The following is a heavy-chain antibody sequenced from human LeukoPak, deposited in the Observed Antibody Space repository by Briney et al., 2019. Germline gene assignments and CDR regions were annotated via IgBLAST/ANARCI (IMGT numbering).Heavy chain of an antibody. D-gene: IGHD2-2*02. CDR2: IIPILVIA. CDR1: VDTLSSYT. CDR3: ARGSSEYCSSTSCYTLYWFDP. V-gene: IGHV1-69*02. J-gene: IGHJ5*02. Sequence: SVKVSCKASVDTLSSYTISWVRQAPEQGLEWMGRIIPILVIANYAQKFQGRFTTTADKSTSTAYMELSRLRSEDTAVYYCARGSSEYCSSTSCYTLYWFDPWGQGTLVIVSS.